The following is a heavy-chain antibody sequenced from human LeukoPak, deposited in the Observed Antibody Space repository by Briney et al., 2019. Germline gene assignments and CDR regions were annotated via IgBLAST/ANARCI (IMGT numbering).Heavy chain of an antibody. CDR1: GGSFSGYY. J-gene: IGHJ4*02. Sequence: SETLSLTCAVYGGSFSGYYWSWIRQPPGKGLEWIGEVNHSGSTNYNPSLKSRVTISVDTSKNQFSLKLSSVTAADTAVYYCARRVSSSNDSSTAKPTGYFDYWGQGTLVTASS. CDR3: ARRVSSSNDSSTAKPTGYFDY. CDR2: VNHSGST. V-gene: IGHV4-34*01. D-gene: IGHD3-22*01.